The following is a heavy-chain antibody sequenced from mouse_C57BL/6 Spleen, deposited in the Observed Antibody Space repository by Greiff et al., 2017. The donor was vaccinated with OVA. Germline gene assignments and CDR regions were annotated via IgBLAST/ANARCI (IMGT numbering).Heavy chain of an antibody. Sequence: QVQLKESGAELARPGASVKLSCKASGYTFTSYGISWVKQRTGQGLEWIGEIYPRSGNTYYNEKFKGKATLTADKSSSTAYMELRSLTSEDSAVYFCARSGIRNYFDYWGKGTTLTVSS. CDR1: GYTFTSYG. CDR3: ARSGIRNYFDY. J-gene: IGHJ2*01. V-gene: IGHV1-81*01. D-gene: IGHD2-4*01. CDR2: IYPRSGNT.